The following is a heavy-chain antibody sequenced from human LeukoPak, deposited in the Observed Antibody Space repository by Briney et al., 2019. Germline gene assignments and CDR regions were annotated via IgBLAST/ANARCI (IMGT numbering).Heavy chain of an antibody. CDR2: IHPGDSDT. Sequence: GESLKISCKGSGXSFTSYWIGWVRQMPGKGVEYMGIIHPGDSDTRYSPSFQGQVTISVDRSSSTAYLQWSRLKASDTAMYYCATHPGGLQSGFDNWGQGTLVTVSS. D-gene: IGHD5-24*01. J-gene: IGHJ4*02. CDR1: GXSFTSYW. V-gene: IGHV5-51*01. CDR3: ATHPGGLQSGFDN.